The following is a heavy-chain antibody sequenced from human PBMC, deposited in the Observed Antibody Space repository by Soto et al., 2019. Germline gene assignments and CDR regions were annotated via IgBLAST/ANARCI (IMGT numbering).Heavy chain of an antibody. Sequence: QVQLQQWGAGLLKPSETLSLTCAVYGGSFSGYYWSWIRQPPGKGLEWIGEINHSGSTNYNPSLKSRVTKSVDTSKNQFSLKLSSVTAADTAVYYCARGRGYSYGIHYYYYGMDVWGQGTTVTVSS. CDR3: ARGRGYSYGIHYYYYGMDV. CDR2: INHSGST. V-gene: IGHV4-34*01. D-gene: IGHD5-18*01. CDR1: GGSFSGYY. J-gene: IGHJ6*02.